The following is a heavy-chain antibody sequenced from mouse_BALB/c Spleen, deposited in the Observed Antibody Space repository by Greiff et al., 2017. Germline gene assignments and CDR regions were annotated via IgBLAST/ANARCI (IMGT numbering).Heavy chain of an antibody. J-gene: IGHJ3*01. Sequence: EVQLQQSGAELVRSGASVKLSCTASGFNIKDYYMHWVKQRPEQGLEWIGWIDPENGDTEYAPKFQGKATMTADTSSNTAYLQLSSLTSEDTAVYYCARSGGPAYWGQGTLVTVSA. CDR3: ARSGGPAY. CDR1: GFNIKDYY. D-gene: IGHD3-1*01. CDR2: IDPENGDT. V-gene: IGHV14-4*02.